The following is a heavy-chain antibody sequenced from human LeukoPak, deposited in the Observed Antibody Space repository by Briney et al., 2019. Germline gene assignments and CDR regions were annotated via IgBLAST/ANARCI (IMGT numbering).Heavy chain of an antibody. V-gene: IGHV3-66*02. CDR2: IYSGGST. CDR3: AAARRIPPSDY. Sequence: PGGSLRLSCAASGFTVSSNYMSWVRQAPGKGLEWVSVIYSGGSTYYADSVKGRFTISRDNSKNTLYLQMSSLRAEDTAVYYCAAARRIPPSDYWGQGTLVTVSS. CDR1: GFTVSSNY. J-gene: IGHJ4*02. D-gene: IGHD6-6*01.